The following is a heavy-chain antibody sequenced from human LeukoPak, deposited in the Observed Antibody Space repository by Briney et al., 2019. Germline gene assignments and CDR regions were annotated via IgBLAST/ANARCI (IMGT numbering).Heavy chain of an antibody. D-gene: IGHD1-1*01. CDR3: TLTTGTTGGAFDI. CDR1: GFTFGDYA. J-gene: IGHJ3*02. Sequence: GGSLRLSCTASGFTFGDYAMSWFRQAPGKGLEWVGFIRSKAYGGTTEYAASVKGRFTISRDDSKSIAYLQMNSLKTEDTAVYYCTLTTGTTGGAFDIWGQGTMVTVSS. CDR2: IRSKAYGGTT. V-gene: IGHV3-49*03.